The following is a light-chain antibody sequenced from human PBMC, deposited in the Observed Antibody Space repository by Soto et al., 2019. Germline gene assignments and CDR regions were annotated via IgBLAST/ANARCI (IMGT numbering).Light chain of an antibody. V-gene: IGLV1-40*01. CDR1: NSNIGAGFD. CDR3: SSYTSSSTVV. CDR2: DNK. Sequence: QSVLTQPPSVSGAPGQRVTISCTGINSNIGAGFDVHWYQQLPGTAPKLLIYDNKNRPSGVPDRFSGSKSGTSASLAITGLQAEDEADYYCSSYTSSSTVVFGGGTKLTVL. J-gene: IGLJ2*01.